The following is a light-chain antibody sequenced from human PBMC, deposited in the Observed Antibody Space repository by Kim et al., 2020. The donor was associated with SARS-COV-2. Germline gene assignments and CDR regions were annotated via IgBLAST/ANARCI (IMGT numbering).Light chain of an antibody. CDR3: QQYNNVPIT. CDR2: DTS. V-gene: IGKV1-33*01. J-gene: IGKJ5*01. CDR1: KDISNY. Sequence: APVGDKVTITCQASKDISNYLNWYQQKPGKAPKVLIYDTSNLETGVPSRFSGSRSGTDFTFTISSLQPEDIATYYCQQYNNVPITFGQGTRLEIK.